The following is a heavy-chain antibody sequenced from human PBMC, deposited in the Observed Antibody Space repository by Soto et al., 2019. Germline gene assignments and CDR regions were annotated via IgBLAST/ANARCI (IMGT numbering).Heavy chain of an antibody. Sequence: ASVKVSCTASGGTFSSYAISWVVQAPVQVLEWMAWIIPIFGTANYAQKFQGRVTITADESTSTAYMELSSLRSEDTAVYYCARDTVGVVVPAASYYYYGMDVWGQGTTVTVSS. V-gene: IGHV1-69*13. D-gene: IGHD2-2*01. J-gene: IGHJ6*02. CDR2: IIPIFGTA. CDR3: ARDTVGVVVPAASYYYYGMDV. CDR1: GGTFSSYA.